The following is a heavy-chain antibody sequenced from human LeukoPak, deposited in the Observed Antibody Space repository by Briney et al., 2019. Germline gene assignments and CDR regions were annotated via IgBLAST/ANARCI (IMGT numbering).Heavy chain of an antibody. CDR1: GGSISSGGYY. Sequence: SETLSLTCTVSGGSISSGGYYWSWNRQHPGKGLEWIGYIYYSGSTYYNPPLKSRVTISVDTSKNQFSLKLSSVTAADTAVYYCATNTAMATLYFDYWGQGTLVTVSS. CDR3: ATNTAMATLYFDY. J-gene: IGHJ4*02. V-gene: IGHV4-31*03. CDR2: IYYSGST. D-gene: IGHD5-18*01.